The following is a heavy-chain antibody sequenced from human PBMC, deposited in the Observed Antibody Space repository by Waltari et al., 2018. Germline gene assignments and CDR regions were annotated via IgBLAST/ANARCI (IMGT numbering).Heavy chain of an antibody. Sequence: QVQLQESGPGLVKPSQTLSLTCTVSGGSISSGSYYWSWIRQPAGKGLEWIGRIYTSGSTNYNPSLKSRVTISVDTSKNQFSLKLSSVTAADMAVYYCARYGGITFDYWGQGTLVTVSS. D-gene: IGHD2-15*01. J-gene: IGHJ4*02. CDR2: IYTSGST. CDR1: GGSISSGSYY. CDR3: ARYGGITFDY. V-gene: IGHV4-61*02.